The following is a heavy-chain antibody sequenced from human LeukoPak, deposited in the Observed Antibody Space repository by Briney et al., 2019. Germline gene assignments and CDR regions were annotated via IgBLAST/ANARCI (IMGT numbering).Heavy chain of an antibody. J-gene: IGHJ4*02. CDR2: MNPNSGNT. D-gene: IGHD6-19*01. CDR3: AREISSSGPYYFDY. CDR1: GYTFTSYD. V-gene: IGHV1-8*03. Sequence: ASVTVSCTASGYTFTSYDINWVRQATGQGLEWMGWMNPNSGNTGYAQKFQGRVTITRNTSISTAYMELSSLRSEDTAVYYCAREISSSGPYYFDYWGQGTLVTVSS.